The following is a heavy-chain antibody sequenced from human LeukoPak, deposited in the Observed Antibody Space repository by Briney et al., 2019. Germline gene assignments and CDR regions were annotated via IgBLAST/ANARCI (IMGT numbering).Heavy chain of an antibody. Sequence: SETLSLTCTVTSGSISGYFWSWIRQPPGKGLEWLGYIYYSGTTFYNPSLKSRVTMSADTSKNQFSLKLISVTAADTAVYYCARHYYGGSGAFDIWGQGTMVTVSS. V-gene: IGHV4-59*08. CDR2: IYYSGTT. CDR1: SGSISGYF. D-gene: IGHD4-23*01. J-gene: IGHJ3*02. CDR3: ARHYYGGSGAFDI.